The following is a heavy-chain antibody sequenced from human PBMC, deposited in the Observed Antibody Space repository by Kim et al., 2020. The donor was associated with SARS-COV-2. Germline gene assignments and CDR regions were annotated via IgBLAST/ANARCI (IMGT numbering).Heavy chain of an antibody. J-gene: IGHJ6*02. CDR1: GGSLSGYH. Sequence: SETLSLTCAVYGGSLSGYHWTWIRRSPGKGLEWIGEITQSGSTNCNPSLKSRVTISLDTSKNQFSLNLRSATAADTAVYYCARGRAGVVPSPILGLGPYYDYFALVVWGQGTTATVS. CDR3: ARGRAGVVPSPILGLGPYYDYFALVV. CDR2: ITQSGST. D-gene: IGHD3-3*01. V-gene: IGHV4-34*01.